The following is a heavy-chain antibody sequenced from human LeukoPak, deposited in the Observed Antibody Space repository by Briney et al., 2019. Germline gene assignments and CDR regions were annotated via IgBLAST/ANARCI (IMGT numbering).Heavy chain of an antibody. D-gene: IGHD3-3*01. J-gene: IGHJ4*02. V-gene: IGHV3-33*01. Sequence: QPGGSLRLSCAASGFTFGSYDMHWVRQAPGKGLEWVAVIWYDGSNKYYADSVKGRFTISRDISKNTLYLQMNSLRAEDTAVYYCARHKEWTFDYWGQGTLLTAFS. CDR1: GFTFGSYD. CDR2: IWYDGSNK. CDR3: ARHKEWTFDY.